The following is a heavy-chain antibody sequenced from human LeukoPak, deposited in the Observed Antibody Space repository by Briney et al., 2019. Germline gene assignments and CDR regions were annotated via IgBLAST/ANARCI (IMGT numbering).Heavy chain of an antibody. J-gene: IGHJ4*02. D-gene: IGHD3-3*01. CDR3: ARHEITIFGVVIGRYFDY. Sequence: PSETLSLTCTVSGGSISSSSYYWGWIRQPPGKGLEWIGSIYYSGCTYYNPSLKSRVTISVDTSNNQFSLKLSSVTAADTAVYYCARHEITIFGVVIGRYFDYWGQGTLVTVSS. CDR1: GGSISSSSYY. CDR2: IYYSGCT. V-gene: IGHV4-39*01.